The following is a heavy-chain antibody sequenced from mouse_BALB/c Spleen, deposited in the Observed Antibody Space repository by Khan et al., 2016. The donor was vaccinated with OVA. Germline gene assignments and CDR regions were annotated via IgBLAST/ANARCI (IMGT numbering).Heavy chain of an antibody. D-gene: IGHD1-1*01. Sequence: QVQLKESGPGLVAPSQSLSITCTVSGFSLTNYGVNWVRQPPGKGLEWLGVMWGDGSTNFHSALKSRLIISKDNSQSQVFLELNSLQTDDTATYYCAKFTPDYYSMDYWGQGTSGTVSS. CDR3: AKFTPDYYSMDY. V-gene: IGHV2-3*01. CDR1: GFSLTNYG. CDR2: MWGDGST. J-gene: IGHJ4*01.